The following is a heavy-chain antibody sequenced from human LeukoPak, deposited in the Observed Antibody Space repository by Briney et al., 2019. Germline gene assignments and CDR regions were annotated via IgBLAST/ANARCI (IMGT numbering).Heavy chain of an antibody. D-gene: IGHD3-22*01. V-gene: IGHV5-51*01. CDR1: GYSFTSYW. CDR3: ARHSYYYDSSGYYYPGGLDY. CDR2: LYPGDSDT. Sequence: GESLKISCTGSGYSFTSYWIGWVRHMPRKGLEWMGILYPGDSDTRYSPSFQGQVTSSADKSISTAYLQWSSLKASDTAMYYCARHSYYYDSSGYYYPGGLDYWGQGTLVTVSS. J-gene: IGHJ4*02.